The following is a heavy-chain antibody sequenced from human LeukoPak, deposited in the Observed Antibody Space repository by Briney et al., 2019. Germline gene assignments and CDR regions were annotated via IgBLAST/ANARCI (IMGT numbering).Heavy chain of an antibody. CDR3: AKQYDFWSGYSRDAFDI. V-gene: IGHV3-23*01. CDR1: GFTFSSYA. Sequence: PGGSLRLSCAASGFTFSSYAMSWVRQAPGKGLEWVSAISSSGGSTYYADSVKGRFTISRDNSKNTLYLQMNSLRAEDTAVYYCAKQYDFWSGYSRDAFDIWGQGTMFTVSS. CDR2: ISSSGGST. J-gene: IGHJ3*02. D-gene: IGHD3-3*01.